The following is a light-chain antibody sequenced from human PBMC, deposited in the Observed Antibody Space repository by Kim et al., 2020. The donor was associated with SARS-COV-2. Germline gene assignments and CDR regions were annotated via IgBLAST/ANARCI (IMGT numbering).Light chain of an antibody. V-gene: IGLV2-23*02. CDR1: RNDVGKYNL. CDR3: CSYSGAVFAL. CDR2: EVT. J-gene: IGLJ3*02. Sequence: GQAITISCTGNRNDVGKYNLVSWYQQYPGKAPQVMIYEVTKRPSGVSNRFSGSKSGNTASLVISGLQPEDEADYYCCSYSGAVFALFGGGTKVTVL.